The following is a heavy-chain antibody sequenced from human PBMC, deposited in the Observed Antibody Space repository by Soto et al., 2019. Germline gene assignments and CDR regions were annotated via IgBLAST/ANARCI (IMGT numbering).Heavy chain of an antibody. Sequence: PGGSLRLSCAASGFTFSSYAMSWVRQAPGKGLEWVSAISGSGGSTYYADSAKGRFTISRDNSKNTLYLQMNSLRAEDTAVYYCAKALRIQLWFWFDPWGQGPLVTVSS. D-gene: IGHD5-18*01. V-gene: IGHV3-23*01. CDR1: GFTFSSYA. CDR3: AKALRIQLWFWFDP. CDR2: ISGSGGST. J-gene: IGHJ5*02.